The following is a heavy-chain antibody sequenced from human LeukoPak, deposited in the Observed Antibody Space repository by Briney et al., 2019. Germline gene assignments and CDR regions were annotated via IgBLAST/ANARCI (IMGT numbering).Heavy chain of an antibody. V-gene: IGHV4-39*07. J-gene: IGHJ4*02. CDR1: GGSISSSSYY. Sequence: SETLSLTCTVSGGSISSSSYYWGWIRQPPGKGLEWIGSIYYSGSTYYNPSLKSRVTISVDTSKNQFSLTLASMTAADTAVYYCARGHSSGRIIDYWGQGTLVTVSS. D-gene: IGHD3-22*01. CDR3: ARGHSSGRIIDY. CDR2: IYYSGST.